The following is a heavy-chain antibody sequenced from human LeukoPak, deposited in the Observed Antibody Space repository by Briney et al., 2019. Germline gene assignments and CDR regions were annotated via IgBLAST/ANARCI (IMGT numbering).Heavy chain of an antibody. V-gene: IGHV3-7*01. CDR1: GFTLSNYW. CDR2: IKQDGSDK. D-gene: IGHD3-10*02. J-gene: IGHJ6*04. Sequence: GGSLRLSCAASGFTLSNYWMSWVRQAPGKGLEWVAYIKQDGSDKYNVDSVKGRFTISRDNAKNSVYLQMNSLRAEDTAVYYCAELGITMIGGVWGKGTTVTISS. CDR3: AELGITMIGGV.